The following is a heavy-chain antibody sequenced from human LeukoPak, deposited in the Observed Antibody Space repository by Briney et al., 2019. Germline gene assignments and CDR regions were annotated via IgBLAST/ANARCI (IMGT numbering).Heavy chain of an antibody. D-gene: IGHD4-11*01. J-gene: IGHJ3*02. CDR1: GGSISSTSYY. V-gene: IGHV4-39*07. Sequence: SETLSLTCTVSGGSISSTSYYWGWIRQPPGKGLEWIGSIYYSGSTYYNPSLKSRVTISIDTSNNDLSLKVTSVTAADTAGYYCARAPWAYGNYVHAFDIWGQGTMVTVSS. CDR3: ARAPWAYGNYVHAFDI. CDR2: IYYSGST.